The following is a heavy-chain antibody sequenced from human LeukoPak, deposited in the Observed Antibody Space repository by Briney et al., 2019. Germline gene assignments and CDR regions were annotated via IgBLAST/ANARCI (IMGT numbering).Heavy chain of an antibody. CDR3: TRAGYSYGIDY. Sequence: PGGSLRLSCAASGFTFSGSAMHWVRQASGKGLEWVGRIRSKANSYATAYAASVKGRFTISRDDSKNTAYLQMNSLKTEDTAVYYCTRAGYSYGIDYWGQGTQVTVSS. D-gene: IGHD5-18*01. J-gene: IGHJ4*02. CDR2: IRSKANSYAT. CDR1: GFTFSGSA. V-gene: IGHV3-73*01.